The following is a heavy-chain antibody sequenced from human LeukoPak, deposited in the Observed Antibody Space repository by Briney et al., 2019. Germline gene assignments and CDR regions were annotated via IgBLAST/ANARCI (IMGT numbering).Heavy chain of an antibody. Sequence: GASVKVSCKASGYTFTGYYMHWVRQAPGQGLEWMGWINPNSGGTNYAQKLQGRVTMTTDTSTSTAYMELRSLRSDDTAVYYCARDKGYDSSFFRTNAFDIWGQGTMVTVSS. CDR2: INPNSGGT. J-gene: IGHJ3*02. CDR3: ARDKGYDSSFFRTNAFDI. V-gene: IGHV1-2*02. CDR1: GYTFTGYY. D-gene: IGHD3-22*01.